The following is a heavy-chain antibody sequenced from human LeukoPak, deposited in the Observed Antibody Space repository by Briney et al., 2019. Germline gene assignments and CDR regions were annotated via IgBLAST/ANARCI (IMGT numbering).Heavy chain of an antibody. J-gene: IGHJ6*02. CDR2: IIPIFGTA. D-gene: IGHD5-24*01. Sequence: SVKVSCKASGGTFGSYAISWVRQAPGQGLEWMGGIIPIFGTANYAQKFQGRVTITADESTSTAYMELSSLRSEDTAVYYCARDRGPKYGMDVWGQGTTVTVSS. V-gene: IGHV1-69*01. CDR1: GGTFGSYA. CDR3: ARDRGPKYGMDV.